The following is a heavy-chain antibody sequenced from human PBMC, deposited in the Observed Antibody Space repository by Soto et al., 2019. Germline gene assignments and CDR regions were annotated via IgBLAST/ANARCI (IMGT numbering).Heavy chain of an antibody. V-gene: IGHV3-7*05. CDR3: ARVKSLAGHY. CDR2: IKQDGSDK. CDR1: GFTFSTYW. D-gene: IGHD2-15*01. J-gene: IGHJ4*02. Sequence: EVQLVESGGGLVQPGGSLRLSCAASGFTFSTYWMSWVRQAPGKGLEWVANIKQDGSDKYYVDSVKGPFTISRDNAKSSLYLQMNGLRAEDTAVYYCARVKSLAGHYWGQGTLVTVSS.